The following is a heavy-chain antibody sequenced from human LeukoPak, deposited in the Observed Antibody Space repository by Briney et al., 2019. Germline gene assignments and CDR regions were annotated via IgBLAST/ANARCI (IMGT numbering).Heavy chain of an antibody. V-gene: IGHV4-59*08. D-gene: IGHD2-21*02. J-gene: IGHJ6*02. CDR3: ARVYCGGDCYPTSYYYYGMDV. CDR1: CGSISSYY. CDR2: IYYSGST. Sequence: SETLSLTCTVSCGSISSYYWSWIRQPPGKGLEWIGYIYYSGSTNYNPSLKSRVTISVDTSKNQFSLKLSSVTAADTAVYYCARVYCGGDCYPTSYYYYGMDVWGQGTTVTVSS.